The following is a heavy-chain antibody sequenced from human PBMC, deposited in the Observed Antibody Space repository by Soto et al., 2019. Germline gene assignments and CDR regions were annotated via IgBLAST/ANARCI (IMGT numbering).Heavy chain of an antibody. CDR1: DFTFSTFA. J-gene: IGHJ4*02. V-gene: IGHV3-23*01. Sequence: EVQLLESGGGLVQLGGSRRLSCAPSDFTFSTFAMSWVRKAQGRGRGGFSAFRGSGGRTYYADSVKGRFTFSRENSKNTLYLQMNSLRAEDTAVYYCAKDPKAGYDLSRSCGYYFDYWGQGTLVTVSS. D-gene: IGHD5-12*01. CDR3: AKDPKAGYDLSRSCGYYFDY. CDR2: FRGSGGRT.